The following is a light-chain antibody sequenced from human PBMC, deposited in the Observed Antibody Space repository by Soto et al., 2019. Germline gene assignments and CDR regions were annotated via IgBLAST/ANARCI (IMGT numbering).Light chain of an antibody. J-gene: IGKJ4*01. CDR3: QQYNNWPSAT. CDR1: QSVSSSY. Sequence: VLTQSPGTLYVSEGDRATLSCRGSQSVSSSYLAWYQQKPGQAPRLLIYGAYSRATGIPDRFSGSGSGTEFNLTISSLQSEDFGVYYCQQYNNWPSATCGGGTQVDIK. CDR2: GAY. V-gene: IGKV3D-15*01.